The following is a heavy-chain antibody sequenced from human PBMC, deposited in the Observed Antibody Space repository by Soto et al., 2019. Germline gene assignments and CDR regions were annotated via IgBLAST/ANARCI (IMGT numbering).Heavy chain of an antibody. Sequence: GGSLKLSCAVSRVTVSNNYMNWVRQSPGKGLEWVSVIYSDDTTFYADSVKGRFTISRHNSKNTLYLQMNSLRAEDTAVYYCAKGRASDCPGCTKDYWGQGTLVTGSA. CDR3: AKGRASDCPGCTKDY. J-gene: IGHJ4*02. D-gene: IGHD2-21*02. CDR2: IYSDDTT. V-gene: IGHV3-53*01. CDR1: RVTVSNNY.